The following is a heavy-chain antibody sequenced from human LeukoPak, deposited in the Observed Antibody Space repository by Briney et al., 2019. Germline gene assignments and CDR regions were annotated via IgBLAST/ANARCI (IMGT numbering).Heavy chain of an antibody. D-gene: IGHD2-15*01. Sequence: GGSLRLSCAASGFTFSSYEMNWVRQAPGKGLEWVSVIYSGGSTYYADSVKGRFTISRDNSKNTLYLQMNSLRAEDTAVYYCARLATYYYYGMDVWGQGTTVTVSS. V-gene: IGHV3-53*01. CDR3: ARLATYYYYGMDV. CDR2: IYSGGST. CDR1: GFTFSSYE. J-gene: IGHJ6*02.